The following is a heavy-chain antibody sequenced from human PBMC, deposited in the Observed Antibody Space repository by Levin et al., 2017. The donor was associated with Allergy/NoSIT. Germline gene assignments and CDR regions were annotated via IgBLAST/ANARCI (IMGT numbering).Heavy chain of an antibody. J-gene: IGHJ4*02. Sequence: LSGGSLRLSCAASGFTFSSYAMSWVRQSPGKGLEWLSAISSSGGTTYYADSVKGRFTISRDNSINTLYLQLNSLRAEDTAVYYCAKPPNSGSFLRNYFDYWGQGTLVTVSS. CDR3: AKPPNSGSFLRNYFDY. D-gene: IGHD1-26*01. CDR2: ISSSGGTT. V-gene: IGHV3-23*01. CDR1: GFTFSSYA.